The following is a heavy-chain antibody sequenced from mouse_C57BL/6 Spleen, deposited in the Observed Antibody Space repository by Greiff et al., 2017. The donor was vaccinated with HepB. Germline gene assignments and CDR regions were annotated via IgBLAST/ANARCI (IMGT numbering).Heavy chain of an antibody. CDR2: ISDGGSYT. V-gene: IGHV5-4*01. CDR3: ARDGTDFDY. Sequence: EVNLVESGGGLVKPGGSLKLSCAASGFTFSSYAMSWVRQTPEKRLEWVATISDGGSYTYYPDNVKGRFTISRDNAKNNLYLQMSHLKSEDTAMYYCARDGTDFDYWGQGTTLTVSS. J-gene: IGHJ2*01. CDR1: GFTFSSYA. D-gene: IGHD2-14*01.